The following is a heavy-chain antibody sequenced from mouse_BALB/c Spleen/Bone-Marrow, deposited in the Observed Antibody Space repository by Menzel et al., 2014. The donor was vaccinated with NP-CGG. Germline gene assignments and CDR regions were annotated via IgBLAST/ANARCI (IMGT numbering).Heavy chain of an antibody. CDR1: GYSFTGYN. J-gene: IGHJ2*01. D-gene: IGHD1-1*01. CDR3: ARLDGGGY. Sequence: VQLQQSGPELEKPGASVKISCKASGYSFTGYNMNWVEQSNGKRLEWIGNIDPYHGGTSYNQKFKGKATLTVYKSSSTAYMQLKSLTAEDSAVYYCARLDGGGYWGQGPTLPVSS. V-gene: IGHV1S135*01. CDR2: IDPYHGGT.